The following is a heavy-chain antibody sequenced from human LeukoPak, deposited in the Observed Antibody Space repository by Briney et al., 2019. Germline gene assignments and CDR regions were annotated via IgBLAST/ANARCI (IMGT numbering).Heavy chain of an antibody. V-gene: IGHV4-39*07. D-gene: IGHD2-2*02. J-gene: IGHJ4*02. CDR3: ARDGGFIVVVPAAIPLFDY. Sequence: PSETLSLTCTVSGGSISSSSYYWGWIRQPPGKGLEWMGSIYYSGSTYYNPSLKSRVTISVDTSKNQFSLKLSSVTAADTAVYYCARDGGFIVVVPAAIPLFDYWGQGTLVTVSS. CDR2: IYYSGST. CDR1: GGSISSSSYY.